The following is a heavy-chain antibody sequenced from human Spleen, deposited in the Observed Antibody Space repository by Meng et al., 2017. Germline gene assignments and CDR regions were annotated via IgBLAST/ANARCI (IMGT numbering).Heavy chain of an antibody. CDR3: YAGEYY. CDR2: INPKSGDT. CDR1: RYTFHDYW. Sequence: QLQLVQSGAELKKHGASLKLSCKASRYTFHDYWLHWGRRAPGQXLEWMGRINPKSGDTHYAQRFQGRVTMTRDTSISTAYMELSTLGSDDTAVYYCYAGEYYWGQGTLVTVSS. V-gene: IGHV1-2*06. D-gene: IGHD7-27*01. J-gene: IGHJ4*02.